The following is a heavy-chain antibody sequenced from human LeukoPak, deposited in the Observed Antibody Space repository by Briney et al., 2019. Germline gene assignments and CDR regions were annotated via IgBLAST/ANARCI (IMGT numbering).Heavy chain of an antibody. CDR1: GGSISGYY. J-gene: IGHJ4*02. CDR2: IYYSGVT. D-gene: IGHD3-22*01. V-gene: IGHV4-59*08. CDR3: ARSFGRYYYDSSGYST. Sequence: SETLSLTRTVSGGSISGYYWSWIRQPPRKGLEWIGYIYYSGVTNYNPSLKSRVTISVDTSKNQFSLKLTSVTAADTAVYYCARSFGRYYYDSSGYSTWGQGTLVTVSS.